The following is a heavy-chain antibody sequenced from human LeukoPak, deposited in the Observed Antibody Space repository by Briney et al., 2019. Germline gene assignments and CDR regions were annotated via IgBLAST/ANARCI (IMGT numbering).Heavy chain of an antibody. CDR2: IFYSGST. CDR3: ARGGATSSWPWRYFDL. D-gene: IGHD6-13*01. J-gene: IGHJ2*01. Sequence: SSETLSLTCTVSGGSVSSGSYYWSWIRQPPGKGLEWIGYIFYSGSTNYNPSLKSRVTISVDTSKNQFSLKLSSVTAADTAVYYCARGGATSSWPWRYFDLWGRGTLVTVSS. CDR1: GGSVSSGSYY. V-gene: IGHV4-61*01.